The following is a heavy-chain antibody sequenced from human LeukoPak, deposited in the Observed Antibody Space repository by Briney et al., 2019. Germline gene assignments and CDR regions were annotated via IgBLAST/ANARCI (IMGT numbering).Heavy chain of an antibody. CDR2: ITGSGGST. J-gene: IGHJ4*02. CDR3: AKDVSSGSYWYFDY. Sequence: QPGGSLRLSCAASGFTFSSYAMSWVRQAPGKGLEWVSTITGSGGSTYYADSVKGRFTISRDNSKNTLYLQMNSLRAEDTPVYYCAKDVSSGSYWYFDYWGQGTLVTVSS. V-gene: IGHV3-23*01. D-gene: IGHD1-26*01. CDR1: GFTFSSYA.